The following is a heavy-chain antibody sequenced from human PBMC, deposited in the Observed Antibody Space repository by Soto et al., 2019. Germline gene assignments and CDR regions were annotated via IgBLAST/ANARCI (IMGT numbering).Heavy chain of an antibody. CDR2: ISSSSSYI. D-gene: IGHD2-2*01. Sequence: GGSLRLSCAASGFTFSSYSMNWVRQAPGKGLEWVSSISSSSSYIYYADSVKGRFTISRDNAKNSLYLQMNSLRAEDTAVYYCARDPTPHKTGYCSSTSCHRYFDYWGQGTLVTVSS. CDR3: ARDPTPHKTGYCSSTSCHRYFDY. J-gene: IGHJ4*02. V-gene: IGHV3-21*01. CDR1: GFTFSSYS.